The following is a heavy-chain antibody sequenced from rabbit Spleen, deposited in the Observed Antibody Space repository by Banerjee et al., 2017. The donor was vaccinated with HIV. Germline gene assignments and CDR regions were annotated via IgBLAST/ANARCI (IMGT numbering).Heavy chain of an antibody. CDR3: ARAPSYDQFNL. V-gene: IGHV1S45*01. J-gene: IGHJ4*01. Sequence: QEQLEESGGGLVKPEGSLTLTCKASGFDLSSYFYICWVRQAPGKGLELVAWIYSVGGGTGYASWAKGRFTISKTSSTTVTLQMTSLTAADTATYFCARAPSYDQFNLWGQGTLVTVS. CDR1: GFDLSSYFY. CDR2: IYSVGGGT. D-gene: IGHD6-1*01.